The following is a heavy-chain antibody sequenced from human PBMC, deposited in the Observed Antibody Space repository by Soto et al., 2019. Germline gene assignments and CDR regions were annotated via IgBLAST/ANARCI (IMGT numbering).Heavy chain of an antibody. V-gene: IGHV4-31*03. CDR3: ACGRRSSGWYPYFDY. J-gene: IGHJ4*02. CDR2: IYYSGST. D-gene: IGHD6-19*01. CDR1: GGSISSGGYY. Sequence: QVQLQESGPGLVKPSQTLSLTCTVSGGSISSGGYYWSWIRQHPGKGLELIGYIYYSGSTSNNPSLKSRVTLSVDTSKNQFSLKLSSVTAADTAVYYCACGRRSSGWYPYFDYWGQGTLVTVSS.